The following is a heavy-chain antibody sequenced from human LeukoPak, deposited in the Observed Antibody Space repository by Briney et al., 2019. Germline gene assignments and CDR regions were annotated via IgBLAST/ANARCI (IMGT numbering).Heavy chain of an antibody. Sequence: PGGSLRLSCAASGFTFSNYGMSWVRQAPGKGLEWVSAISGSGVTTYYADSVKGRFTISGDNSKHTLYLQMNSLRAEDTAVYYCSKWKAIVLVPAARSPIDYWGQGTLVTVSS. CDR1: GFTFSNYG. J-gene: IGHJ4*02. CDR3: SKWKAIVLVPAARSPIDY. CDR2: ISGSGVTT. V-gene: IGHV3-23*01. D-gene: IGHD2-2*01.